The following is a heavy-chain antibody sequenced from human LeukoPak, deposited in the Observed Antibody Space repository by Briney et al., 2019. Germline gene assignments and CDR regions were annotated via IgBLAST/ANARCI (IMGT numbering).Heavy chain of an antibody. V-gene: IGHV4-30-4*01. CDR3: ARFERGYSGSEGIDY. D-gene: IGHD5-12*01. CDR1: GGSISSGDYY. Sequence: SETLSLTCTVSGGSISSGDYYWSWIRQPPGKGLEWIGYIYYRGSTYYNPSLKSRVTISVDTSKNQFSLKLSSVTAADTAVYYCARFERGYSGSEGIDYWGQGTLVTVSS. CDR2: IYYRGST. J-gene: IGHJ4*02.